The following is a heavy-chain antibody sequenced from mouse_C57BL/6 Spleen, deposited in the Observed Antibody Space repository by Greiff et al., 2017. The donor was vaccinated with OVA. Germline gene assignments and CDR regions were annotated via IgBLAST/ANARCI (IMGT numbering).Heavy chain of an antibody. CDR1: GYAFSSSW. D-gene: IGHD2-5*01. Sequence: VMLVESGPELVKPGASVKISCKASGYAFSSSWMNWVKQRPGKGLEWIGRIYPGDGDTNYNGKFKGKATLTADKSSSTAYMQLSSLTSEDSAVYFCASSYYSNYFDYWGQGTTLTVSS. CDR2: IYPGDGDT. CDR3: ASSYYSNYFDY. V-gene: IGHV1-82*01. J-gene: IGHJ2*01.